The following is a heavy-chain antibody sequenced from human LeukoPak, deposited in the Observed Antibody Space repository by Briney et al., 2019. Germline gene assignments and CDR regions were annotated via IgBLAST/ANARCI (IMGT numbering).Heavy chain of an antibody. CDR2: ISGSGGST. CDR1: GFTFSIYA. J-gene: IGHJ4*02. D-gene: IGHD3-22*01. V-gene: IGHV3-23*01. CDR3: ANVWLCYYDSSAYSTL. Sequence: GGSLRLSCAASGFTFSIYAISWVRQAPGKGLEWVSAISGSGGSTYYADSVKGRFTISRDNSKNTLYLQMNSLRAEDTAVYYCANVWLCYYDSSAYSTLWGQGTLVTVSS.